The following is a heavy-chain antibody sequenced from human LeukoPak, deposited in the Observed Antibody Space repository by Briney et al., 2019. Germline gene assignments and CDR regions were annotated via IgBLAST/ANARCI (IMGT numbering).Heavy chain of an antibody. CDR1: GYTFTGYY. J-gene: IGHJ5*02. CDR3: ATTLRNKPP. Sequence: ASVKVSCKASGYTFTGYYMHWVRQATGQGLEWIGYMNPNTGNTGYARKFQDRVTMTRDTSISTAYMELSSLTSEDTAVYYCATTLRNKPPWGQGTLVTVSS. D-gene: IGHD5-12*01. CDR2: MNPNTGNT. V-gene: IGHV1-8*02.